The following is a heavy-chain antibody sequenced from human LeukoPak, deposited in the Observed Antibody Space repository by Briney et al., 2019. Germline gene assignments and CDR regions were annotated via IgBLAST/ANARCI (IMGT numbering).Heavy chain of an antibody. V-gene: IGHV1-2*02. Sequence: ASVKVSCKASGYTFTGYYMHWVRQAPGQGLEWMGWINPNSGGTNYAQKFQGRVTMTRDTSISTAYMELSRLRSDDTAVYYCARVTISAFQSDYWGQGTLVTVSS. CDR1: GYTFTGYY. CDR2: INPNSGGT. CDR3: ARVTISAFQSDY. D-gene: IGHD2/OR15-2a*01. J-gene: IGHJ4*02.